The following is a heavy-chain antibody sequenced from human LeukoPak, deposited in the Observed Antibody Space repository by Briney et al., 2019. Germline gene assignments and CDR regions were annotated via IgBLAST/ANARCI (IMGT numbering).Heavy chain of an antibody. D-gene: IGHD3-22*01. Sequence: ASVKVSCKASGYTFTSYYMYWVRQAPGQGLEWMGIINSSGGNTRYAQNFQGRVTMTRDTSARLVYMELRSLRSEDTAVYYCARENTYGYSYGMDVWGQGTTVTVSS. V-gene: IGHV1-46*01. CDR1: GYTFTSYY. CDR2: INSSGGNT. J-gene: IGHJ6*02. CDR3: ARENTYGYSYGMDV.